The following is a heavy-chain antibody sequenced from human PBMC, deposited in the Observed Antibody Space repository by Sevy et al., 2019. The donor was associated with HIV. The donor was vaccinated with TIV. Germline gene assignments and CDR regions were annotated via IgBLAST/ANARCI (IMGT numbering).Heavy chain of an antibody. CDR2: IRYDGSNK. V-gene: IGHV3-30*02. Sequence: GGSLRLSCAASGFTFSSYGMHWVRQAPGKGLEWVAFIRYDGSNKYYADSVKGRFTISRDNSKNTLYLQMNSLRAEDTAVYYCAKDSTFGYSSSWYGAFDIWGQGTMVTVS. CDR3: AKDSTFGYSSSWYGAFDI. D-gene: IGHD6-13*01. J-gene: IGHJ3*02. CDR1: GFTFSSYG.